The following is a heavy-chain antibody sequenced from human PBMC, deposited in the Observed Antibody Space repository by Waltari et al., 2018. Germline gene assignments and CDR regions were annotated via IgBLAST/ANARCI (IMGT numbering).Heavy chain of an antibody. J-gene: IGHJ6*02. CDR3: ATNHLVRGSHWSYGMDV. V-gene: IGHV3-15*01. Sequence: VQLVESGGGSVKPGGSLRLSCTASGFNINDAWMSWVRQAAGKGLGWVGHIKSRADGGTGEYAAAVKGRFAISRDDSKNTVWLQMDSLKTEDTAVYYCATNHLVRGSHWSYGMDVWGQGTTVTVSS. CDR1: GFNINDAW. CDR2: IKSRADGGTG. D-gene: IGHD3-10*01.